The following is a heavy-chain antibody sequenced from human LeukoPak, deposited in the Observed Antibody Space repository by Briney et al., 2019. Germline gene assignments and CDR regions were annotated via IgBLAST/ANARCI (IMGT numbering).Heavy chain of an antibody. CDR2: ISWNSGSI. J-gene: IGHJ4*02. CDR3: AKGGNKLRYFDWLFPVDY. Sequence: GGSLRLSCAASGFTFDDYAMHWVRQAPGKGLEWVSGISWNSGSIGYADSVKGRFTISRDNAKNSLYLQMNSLRAEDTALYYCAKGGNKLRYFDWLFPVDYWGQGTLVTVSS. D-gene: IGHD3-9*01. V-gene: IGHV3-9*01. CDR1: GFTFDDYA.